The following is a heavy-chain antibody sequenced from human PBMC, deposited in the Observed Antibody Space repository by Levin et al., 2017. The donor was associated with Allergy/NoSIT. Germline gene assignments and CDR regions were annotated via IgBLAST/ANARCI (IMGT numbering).Heavy chain of an antibody. CDR1: GFIFSSYA. CDR2: ISGSSGRT. CDR3: AKQTAGTDYYFYGMDV. V-gene: IGHV3-23*01. J-gene: IGHJ6*02. Sequence: GESLKISCAASGFIFSSYAMSWVRQAPGKGLEWVSSISGSSGRTYYADSVKGRFTISRDNSKNTLFLQMNSLRAEDTAVYYCAKQTAGTDYYFYGMDVWGQGTTVTVSS. D-gene: IGHD6-13*01.